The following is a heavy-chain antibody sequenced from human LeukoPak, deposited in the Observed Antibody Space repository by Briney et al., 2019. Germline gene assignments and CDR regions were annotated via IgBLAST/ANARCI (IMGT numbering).Heavy chain of an antibody. J-gene: IGHJ2*01. V-gene: IGHV4-34*01. CDR3: ARDIPSRYFDL. CDR1: GGSISSYY. D-gene: IGHD2-2*01. CDR2: INHSGST. Sequence: SETLSLTCTVSGGSISSYYWSWIRQPPGKGLEWIGEINHSGSTNYNPSLKSRVTISVDTSKNQFSLKLSSVTAADTAVYYCARDIPSRYFDLWGRGTLVTVSS.